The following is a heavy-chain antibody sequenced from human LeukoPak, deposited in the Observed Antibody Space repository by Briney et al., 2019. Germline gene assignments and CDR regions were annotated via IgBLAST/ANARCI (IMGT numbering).Heavy chain of an antibody. Sequence: PGRSLRLSCAASGFTFSSYGMHWVRQAPGKGLEWVAVIWYDGSNKYYADSVKGRFTISRDNSKNTLYLQMNSLRAEDTAVYYCAKDEAAAKSGGWFDPWGQGTLVTVSS. CDR1: GFTFSSYG. V-gene: IGHV3-33*06. D-gene: IGHD6-13*01. J-gene: IGHJ5*02. CDR3: AKDEAAAKSGGWFDP. CDR2: IWYDGSNK.